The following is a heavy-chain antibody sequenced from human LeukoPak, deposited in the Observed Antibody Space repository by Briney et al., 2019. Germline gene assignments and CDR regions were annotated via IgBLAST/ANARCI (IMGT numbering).Heavy chain of an antibody. CDR1: GGFLNNQY. CDR3: ARGLSRRRAFDI. Sequence: SETLSLTCSVSGGFLNNQYWTWIPQPLGKGLEWIGYIFYSGTTNYNPSLKSRVSISVDRSTNQFSLKLSSVTAADTAVYYCARGLSRRRAFDIWGQGTMVTVSS. J-gene: IGHJ3*02. CDR2: IFYSGTT. D-gene: IGHD2-2*01. V-gene: IGHV4-59*11.